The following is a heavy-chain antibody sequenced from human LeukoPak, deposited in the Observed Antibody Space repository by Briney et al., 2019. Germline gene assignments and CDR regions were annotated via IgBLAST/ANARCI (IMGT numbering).Heavy chain of an antibody. J-gene: IGHJ4*02. Sequence: ASVKVSCKASGGTFSSYAISWVRQAPGQGLEWMGRIIPIFGTANYAQKFLGRVTITTDESTSTAYMELSSLRSEDTAVYYCARLPIVGATWRFDYWGQGTLVTVSS. V-gene: IGHV1-69*05. D-gene: IGHD1-26*01. CDR2: IIPIFGTA. CDR1: GGTFSSYA. CDR3: ARLPIVGATWRFDY.